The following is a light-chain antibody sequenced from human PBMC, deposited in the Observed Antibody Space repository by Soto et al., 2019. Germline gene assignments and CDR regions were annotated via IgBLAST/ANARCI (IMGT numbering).Light chain of an antibody. CDR3: LQDYGDSWT. CDR2: AAS. Sequence: QMTQSPSSLSASVGERIIITCRASRDVGSDVSWYQQKPGQAPKLLIYAASNLYTGVPSRFSGSRSGTEYTLTISSLQPEDFASYYCLQDYGDSWTFGQGTKVDIK. CDR1: RDVGSD. V-gene: IGKV1-6*01. J-gene: IGKJ1*01.